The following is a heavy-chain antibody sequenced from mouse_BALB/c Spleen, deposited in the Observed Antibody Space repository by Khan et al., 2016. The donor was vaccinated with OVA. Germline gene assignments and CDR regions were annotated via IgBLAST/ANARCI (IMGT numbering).Heavy chain of an antibody. J-gene: IGHJ3*01. V-gene: IGHV14-3*02. Sequence: VQLKESGAELVKPGASVKLSCSASGFNIKDTYIHWMKQRPDQGLEWIGRIDPPNDDSKYGPKFQAKATLTADTSSNTAYLQLSSLTSEDTAVYYCATHYGNPINFWGQGTLVSVSA. CDR2: IDPPNDDS. CDR1: GFNIKDTY. D-gene: IGHD2-1*01. CDR3: ATHYGNPINF.